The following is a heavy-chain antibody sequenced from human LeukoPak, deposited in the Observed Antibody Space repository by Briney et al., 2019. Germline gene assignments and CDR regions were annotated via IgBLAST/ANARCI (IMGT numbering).Heavy chain of an antibody. CDR1: GGSISSYY. D-gene: IGHD1-26*01. CDR3: VKSGGYGLIDY. V-gene: IGHV4-59*04. J-gene: IGHJ4*02. CDR2: IYYSGST. Sequence: SETLSLTCTVSGGSISSYYWGWIRQPPGKGLEWIGNIYYSGSTYYNASLQSRVTISIDTSKNQFSLRLNSVTAADTAMYFCVKSGGYGLIDYWGQGTLVTVSS.